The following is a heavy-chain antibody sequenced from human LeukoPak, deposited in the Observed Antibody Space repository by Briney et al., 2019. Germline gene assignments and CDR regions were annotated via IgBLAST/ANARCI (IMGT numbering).Heavy chain of an antibody. CDR3: ASVDTAYSLSFDY. CDR2: INHSGST. Sequence: PSETLSLTCAVYGGSFSGYHWSWIRQPPGKGLEWIGEINHSGSTNYNPSLKSRVTISVDTSKNQFSLKLSSVTAADTAVYYCASVDTAYSLSFDYWGQGTLVTVSS. V-gene: IGHV4-34*01. D-gene: IGHD5-18*01. CDR1: GGSFSGYH. J-gene: IGHJ4*02.